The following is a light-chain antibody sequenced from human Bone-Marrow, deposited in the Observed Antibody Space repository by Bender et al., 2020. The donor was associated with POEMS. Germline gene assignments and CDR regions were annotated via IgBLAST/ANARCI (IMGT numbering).Light chain of an antibody. J-gene: IGLJ1*01. Sequence: QSALTQPRSVSGSPGQSVTISCTGTSSDIGAYNYVSWYQLLPGKAPQLIISDVNTRPSGVSDRFSGSKSGTSASLAITGLQAGDEADYYCQSYDSSLSGYVFGTGTKVTVL. CDR2: DVN. CDR1: SSDIGAYNY. CDR3: QSYDSSLSGYV. V-gene: IGLV2-11*01.